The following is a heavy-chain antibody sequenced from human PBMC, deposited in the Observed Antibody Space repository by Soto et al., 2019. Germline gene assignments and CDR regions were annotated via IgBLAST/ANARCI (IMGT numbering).Heavy chain of an antibody. Sequence: PGGSLRLSFAASGFSFSGFEMQWVRQASGKGLEWVGRMRSKANSYATAYGASVKGRFTVSRDDSKNTVYLQMSSLQTEDTAIYYCTRYLFHYPVDYGMDVWGQGTTVTVSS. J-gene: IGHJ6*02. CDR2: MRSKANSYAT. CDR3: TRYLFHYPVDYGMDV. CDR1: GFSFSGFE. V-gene: IGHV3-73*01. D-gene: IGHD5-12*01.